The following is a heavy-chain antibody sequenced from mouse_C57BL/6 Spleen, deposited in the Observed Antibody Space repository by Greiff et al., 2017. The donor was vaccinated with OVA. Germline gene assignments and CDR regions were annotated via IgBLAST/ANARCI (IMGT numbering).Heavy chain of an antibody. CDR2: ISSGGDYT. V-gene: IGHV5-9-1*02. D-gene: IGHD1-1*02. J-gene: IGHJ2*01. Sequence: EVHLVESGEGLVKPGGSLKLSCAASGFTFSSYAMSWVRQTPEKRLEWVAYISSGGDYTYYADTVKGRFTISRDNARNTLYLQMSSLKSEDAAMYYCTGHVVGDFDYWGQGTTLTVSS. CDR3: TGHVVGDFDY. CDR1: GFTFSSYA.